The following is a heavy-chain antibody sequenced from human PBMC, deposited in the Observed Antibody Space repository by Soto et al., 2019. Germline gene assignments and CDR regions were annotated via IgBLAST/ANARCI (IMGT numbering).Heavy chain of an antibody. D-gene: IGHD3-3*01. CDR1: GDAIYIGGYY. J-gene: IGHJ3*02. Sequence: SETLSLTCTVSGDAIYIGGYYWTCIRQHPGKGLEWIGYIYHTGKTYYNPSLESRVTMSVDTSKNQFSLKLASVTAEDTAVYYCARDLFGSDAFDIWGQGTMVTVSS. CDR2: IYHTGKT. V-gene: IGHV4-31*03. CDR3: ARDLFGSDAFDI.